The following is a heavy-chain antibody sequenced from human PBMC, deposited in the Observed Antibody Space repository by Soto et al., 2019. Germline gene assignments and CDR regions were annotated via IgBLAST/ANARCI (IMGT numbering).Heavy chain of an antibody. Sequence: GSGPTLVNPTQTLTLTCTFSGFSLSTSGVGVGWIRQPPGKALEWLALIYWNDDKRYSPSLKSRLTITKDTSKNQVVLTMTNMDPVDTATYYCAHRPSYDFWSGYYTLEVWGQGTTVTLSS. J-gene: IGHJ6*02. D-gene: IGHD3-3*01. V-gene: IGHV2-5*01. CDR2: IYWNDDK. CDR1: GFSLSTSGVG. CDR3: AHRPSYDFWSGYYTLEV.